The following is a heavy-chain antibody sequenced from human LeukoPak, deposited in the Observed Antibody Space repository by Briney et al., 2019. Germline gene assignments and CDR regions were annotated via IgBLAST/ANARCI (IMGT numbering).Heavy chain of an antibody. J-gene: IGHJ4*02. CDR1: GGSISSGDYY. CDR3: AGAMVVVVPAAFDY. Sequence: PSETLSLTCTVSGGSISSGDYYWSWIRQPPGKGLEWIGYIYYSGSTYYNPSLKSRVTISVDTSKNQFSLKLSSVTAADTAVYYCAGAMVVVVPAAFDYWGQGTLVTVSS. V-gene: IGHV4-30-4*01. CDR2: IYYSGST. D-gene: IGHD2-2*01.